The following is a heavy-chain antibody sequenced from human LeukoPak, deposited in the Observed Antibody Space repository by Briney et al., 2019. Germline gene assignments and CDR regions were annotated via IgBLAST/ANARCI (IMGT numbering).Heavy chain of an antibody. CDR1: GGSFSGYY. V-gene: IGHV4-34*01. CDR2: INHSGST. D-gene: IGHD1-14*01. CDR3: ARLVQKTGRSYYGMDI. Sequence: SETLSLTCAVYGGSFSGYYWSWIRQPPGKGLEWIGEINHSGSTNYNPSLKSRVTISVDTSKNQFSLKLSSVTAADTAVYYCARLVQKTGRSYYGMDIWGQGTTVTVSS. J-gene: IGHJ6*02.